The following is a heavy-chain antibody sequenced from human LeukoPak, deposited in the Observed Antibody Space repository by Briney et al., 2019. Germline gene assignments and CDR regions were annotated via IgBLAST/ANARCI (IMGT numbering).Heavy chain of an antibody. CDR3: ARDRCSSTSCYTGNEPLFDY. D-gene: IGHD2-2*02. Sequence: GASVKVSCKASGYTFTSYYMHWVRQAPGQGLEWMGIINPSGGSTSYAQKFQGRVTMTRDTSTSTVYMELSSLRSEDTAVYYCARDRCSSTSCYTGNEPLFDYWGQGTLVTVSS. J-gene: IGHJ4*02. V-gene: IGHV1-46*01. CDR2: INPSGGST. CDR1: GYTFTSYY.